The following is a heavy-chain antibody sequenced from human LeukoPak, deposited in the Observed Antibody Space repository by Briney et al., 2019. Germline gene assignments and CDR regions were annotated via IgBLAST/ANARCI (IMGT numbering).Heavy chain of an antibody. CDR2: IYPSDSDT. CDR3: ARLTVRGHYVVTAIRFGLDP. D-gene: IGHD2-21*02. J-gene: IGHJ5*02. V-gene: IGHV5-51*01. CDR1: GYNFTNYW. Sequence: GESLKISCKGSGYNFTNYWIGWVRQMPGKGLEWMGIIYPSDSDTRYSPSFQGQVTISADKSIRTAYLQWSSLKASDTAMYYCARLTVRGHYVVTAIRFGLDPWGQGTLVTVAS.